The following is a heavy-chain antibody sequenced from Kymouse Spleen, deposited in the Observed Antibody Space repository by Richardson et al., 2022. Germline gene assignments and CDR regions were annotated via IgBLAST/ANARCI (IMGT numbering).Heavy chain of an antibody. V-gene: IGHV3-21*03. Sequence: EVQLVESGGGLVKPGGSLRLSCAASGFTFSSYSMNWVRQAPGKGLEWVSSISSSSSYIYYADSVKGRFTISRDNAKNSLYLQMNSLRAEDTAVYYCARNDYGDYGVYYYYYYGMDVWGQGTTVTVSS. CDR1: GFTFSSYS. CDR3: ARNDYGDYGVYYYYYYGMDV. D-gene: IGHD4-17*01. J-gene: IGHJ6*02. CDR2: ISSSSSYI.